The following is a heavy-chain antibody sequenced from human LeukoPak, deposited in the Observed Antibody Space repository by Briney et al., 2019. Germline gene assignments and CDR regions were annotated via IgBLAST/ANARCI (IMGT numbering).Heavy chain of an antibody. CDR3: ARGWLAETTVVTPYNY. CDR2: ISAYNGNA. D-gene: IGHD4-23*01. V-gene: IGHV1-18*01. J-gene: IGHJ4*02. Sequence: ASVKVSCKASGYTFTSYGISWVRQAPGQGPEWMGWISAYNGNANYAQKLQGRVTMTTDTSTSAAYMELRSLRSEDTAVYYCARGWLAETTVVTPYNYWGQGTLVTVSS. CDR1: GYTFTSYG.